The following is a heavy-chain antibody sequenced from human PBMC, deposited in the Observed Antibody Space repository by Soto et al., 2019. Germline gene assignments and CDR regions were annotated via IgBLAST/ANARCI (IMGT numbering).Heavy chain of an antibody. V-gene: IGHV3-23*01. CDR2: ISGGRDTT. CDR3: AKRPSFPDIVAATHFDY. CDR1: GFILNSYA. D-gene: IGHD1-26*01. Sequence: GGALRLSCATSGFILNSYAMTWVRQAPGKGLEWVSAISGGRDTTFYADTVRGRFTISRDNSKSTVYLQMNNLRAEDTAVYYCAKRPSFPDIVAATHFDYWGQGTLVPVSA. J-gene: IGHJ4*02.